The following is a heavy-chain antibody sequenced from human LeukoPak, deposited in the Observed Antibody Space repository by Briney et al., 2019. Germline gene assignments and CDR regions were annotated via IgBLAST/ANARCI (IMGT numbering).Heavy chain of an antibody. CDR1: GYTFTSYG. J-gene: IGHJ5*02. Sequence: ASVKVSCKASGYTFTSYGTSWVRQAPGQGLEWMGWISAYNGNTNYAQKLQGRVTMTTDTSTSTAYMELRSLRSDDTAVYYCARHRAIYSSSYNWFDPWGQGTLVTVSS. D-gene: IGHD6-6*01. CDR2: ISAYNGNT. CDR3: ARHRAIYSSSYNWFDP. V-gene: IGHV1-18*01.